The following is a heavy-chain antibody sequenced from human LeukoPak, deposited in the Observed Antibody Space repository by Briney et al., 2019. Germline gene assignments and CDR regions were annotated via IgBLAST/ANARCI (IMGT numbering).Heavy chain of an antibody. J-gene: IGHJ4*02. V-gene: IGHV1-8*01. CDR1: GYTFTSYD. CDR2: MNPNSGNT. CDR3: ARYYDSSGYYAY. Sequence: GPVKVSCKASGYTFTSYDINWVRQATGQGLEWMGWMNPNSGNTGYAQKFQGRVTMTRNTSISTAYMELSSLRSEDTAVYYCARYYDSSGYYAYWGQGTLVTVSS. D-gene: IGHD3-22*01.